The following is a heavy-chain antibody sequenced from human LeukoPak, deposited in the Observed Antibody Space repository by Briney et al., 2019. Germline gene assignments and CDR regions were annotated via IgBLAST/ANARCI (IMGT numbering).Heavy chain of an antibody. CDR1: GGTFSSYA. J-gene: IGHJ6*02. V-gene: IGHV1-69*13. D-gene: IGHD2-15*01. CDR3: ATPFHCSGGSCHYYYYGMDV. Sequence: GASVKVSCTASGGTFSSYAISWVRQAPGQGLEWMGGIIPIFGTANYAQKFQGRVTITADESTSTAYMELSSLRSEDTAVYYCATPFHCSGGSCHYYYYGMDVWGQGTTVTVSS. CDR2: IIPIFGTA.